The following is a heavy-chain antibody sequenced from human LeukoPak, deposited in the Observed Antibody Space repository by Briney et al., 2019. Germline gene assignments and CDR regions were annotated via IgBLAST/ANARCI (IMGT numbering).Heavy chain of an antibody. D-gene: IGHD1-26*01. V-gene: IGHV3-48*03. J-gene: IGHJ3*01. CDR3: ARVNRGSYSDAFDV. CDR2: ISSSGTTI. CDR1: GFTLSSYE. Sequence: PGGSLRLSCAASGFTLSSYEMNWVRQAQGKWLEWVSYISSSGTTIYYADSVKGRFTISRDNATYSLYLQMNSLRAEDTAVYYCARVNRGSYSDAFDVWGQGTMVTVSS.